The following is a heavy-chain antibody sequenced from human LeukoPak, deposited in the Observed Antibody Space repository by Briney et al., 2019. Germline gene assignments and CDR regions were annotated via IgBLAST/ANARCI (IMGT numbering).Heavy chain of an antibody. CDR1: GFTFDNYA. V-gene: IGHV3-23*01. CDR2: IRGSGDGT. J-gene: IGHJ6*02. Sequence: PGGSLRLSCAVSGFTFDNYAMIWVRLAPGRGLEYVSVIRGSGDGTYSADSVRGRFTISRDNSKNTLYLEMSSLRVEDTAVYHCAKGRNSYDSGRCHSSNCYYGMDVWGQGTTVTVSS. CDR3: AKGRNSYDSGRCHSSNCYYGMDV. D-gene: IGHD3-10*01.